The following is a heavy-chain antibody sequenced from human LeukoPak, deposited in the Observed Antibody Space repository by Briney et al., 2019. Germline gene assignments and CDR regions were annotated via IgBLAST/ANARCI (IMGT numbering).Heavy chain of an antibody. Sequence: GGSLRLSCAASGFTFSSYWMHWVRQAPGKGLEWVAVIWYDGSNKYYADSVKGRFTISRDNSKNTLYLQMNSLRAEDTAVYYCARGAIAAADSPTDYWGQGTLVTVSS. CDR1: GFTFSSYW. J-gene: IGHJ4*02. CDR2: IWYDGSNK. CDR3: ARGAIAAADSPTDY. D-gene: IGHD6-13*01. V-gene: IGHV3-33*08.